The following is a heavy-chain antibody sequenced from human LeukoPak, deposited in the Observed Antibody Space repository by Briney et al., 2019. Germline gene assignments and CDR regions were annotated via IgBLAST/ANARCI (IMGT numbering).Heavy chain of an antibody. CDR2: IYYSGST. Sequence: PSETLSLTCTVSGGSISSSSYYWGWIRQPPGKGLEWIGSIYYSGSTYYNPSLKSRVTISVDTSKNQFSLKLSSVTAADTAVYYCARGARTNYNWFDPWGQGTLVTVSS. CDR1: GGSISSSSYY. J-gene: IGHJ5*02. V-gene: IGHV4-39*07. CDR3: ARGARTNYNWFDP.